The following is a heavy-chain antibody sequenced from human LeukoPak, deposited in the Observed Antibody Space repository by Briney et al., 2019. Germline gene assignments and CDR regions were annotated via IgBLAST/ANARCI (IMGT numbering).Heavy chain of an antibody. V-gene: IGHV1-8*01. J-gene: IGHJ4*02. Sequence: ASVKVSCKPSVYTFTNYDVNTVRQSTGQQREGMGGMNSNSGNTGYAQKFQGRVTMTRDSSMNTASMELHSLTSEDTAVYYCARGRGGTVVRGYLDYWGQGTLVTVSS. CDR3: ARGRGGTVVRGYLDY. CDR2: MNSNSGNT. CDR1: VYTFTNYD. D-gene: IGHD3-10*01.